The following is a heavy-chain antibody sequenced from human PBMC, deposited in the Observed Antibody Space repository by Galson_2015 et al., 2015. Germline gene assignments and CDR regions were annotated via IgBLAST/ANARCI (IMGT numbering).Heavy chain of an antibody. J-gene: IGHJ4*02. CDR3: ARVEGTINFDY. CDR2: IYSGGST. V-gene: IGHV3-66*02. CDR1: GFTVSSNY. Sequence: SLRLSCAASGFTVSSNYMSWVRQAPGKGLEWVSVIYSGGSTYYADSVKGRFTISRDNSKNTLYLQMNSLRAEDTAVYHCARVEGTINFDYWGQGTLVTVSS. D-gene: IGHD1-1*01.